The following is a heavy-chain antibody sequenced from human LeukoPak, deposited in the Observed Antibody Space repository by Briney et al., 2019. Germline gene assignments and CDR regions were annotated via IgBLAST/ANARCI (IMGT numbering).Heavy chain of an antibody. V-gene: IGHV3-74*01. CDR2: INSDGSST. D-gene: IGHD3-10*01. Sequence: PGGSLRLSCAASGFTFSSYWMHWVRQAPGKGLVWVSRINSDGSSTSYADSVKGRFTISRDNAKNSLYLQMNSLRAEDTAVYYCARGRNTMVRGAPRGVDYWGQGTLVTVSS. CDR3: ARGRNTMVRGAPRGVDY. CDR1: GFTFSSYW. J-gene: IGHJ4*02.